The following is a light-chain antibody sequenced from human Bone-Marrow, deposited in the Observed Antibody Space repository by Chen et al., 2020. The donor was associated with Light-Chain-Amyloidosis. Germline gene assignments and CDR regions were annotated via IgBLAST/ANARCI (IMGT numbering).Light chain of an antibody. V-gene: IGLV3-25*03. CDR1: DLPTKY. Sequence: SYELTQPPSVSVSPGQTARTPCSRDDLPTKYAYWYQQKPGQAPVLVIHRDTERPSGISERFSGSSSGTTGTLTISGVQAEDEADYHCQSADSSGSYEVIFGGGTKLTVL. J-gene: IGLJ2*01. CDR3: QSADSSGSYEVI. CDR2: RDT.